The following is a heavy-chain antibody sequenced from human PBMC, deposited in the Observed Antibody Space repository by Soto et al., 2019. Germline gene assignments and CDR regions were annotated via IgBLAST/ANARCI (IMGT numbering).Heavy chain of an antibody. CDR3: AKGPGSSGWYYFDY. Sequence: GGSLRLSCAASGFTFSSYAMHWVRQAPGKGLEWVAVISYDGSNKYYADSVKGRFTISRDNSKNTLYLQMNSLRAEDTALYYCAKGPGSSGWYYFDYWGQGTLVTVS. CDR2: ISYDGSNK. D-gene: IGHD6-19*01. CDR1: GFTFSSYA. V-gene: IGHV3-30-3*01. J-gene: IGHJ4*02.